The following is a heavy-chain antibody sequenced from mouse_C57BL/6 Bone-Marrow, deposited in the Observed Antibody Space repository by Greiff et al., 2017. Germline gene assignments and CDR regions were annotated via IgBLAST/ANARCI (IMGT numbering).Heavy chain of an antibody. J-gene: IGHJ2*01. CDR2: IRNKANGYTT. D-gene: IGHD1-1*01. Sequence: EVKLVESGGGLVQPGGSLSLSCAASGFTFTDYYMSWVRQPPGKALEWLGFIRNKANGYTTEYSASVKGRFTISSDNSQSILYLQMNALGAEDSATYYCARYKGPYYGSSYDYFDYWGQGTTLTVSS. CDR3: ARYKGPYYGSSYDYFDY. V-gene: IGHV7-3*01. CDR1: GFTFTDYY.